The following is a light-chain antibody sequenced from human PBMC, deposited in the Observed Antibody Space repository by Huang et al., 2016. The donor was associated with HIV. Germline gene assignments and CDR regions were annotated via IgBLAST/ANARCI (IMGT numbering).Light chain of an antibody. V-gene: IGKV3-15*01. J-gene: IGKJ2*01. CDR3: QQYNNWPPGDT. CDR1: QSISSN. Sequence: EIAMTQSPATLYVSPGERVTLSCRASQSISSNLAWYQQTPGQAHWLLIYGASTRARGIPARFSGSGSGTEFTLTISSLQSEDVALYYCQQYNNWPPGDTFGQGTKLGIK. CDR2: GAS.